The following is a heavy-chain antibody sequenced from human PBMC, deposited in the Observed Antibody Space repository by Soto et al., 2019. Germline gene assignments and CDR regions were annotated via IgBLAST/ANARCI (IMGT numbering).Heavy chain of an antibody. CDR1: GDTFTVYG. CDR3: AKVRNVVVPAAPRDY. J-gene: IGHJ4*02. CDR2: ISAYNGNT. D-gene: IGHD2-2*01. Sequence: GASGKVSCKASGDTFTVYGIHWVRQAPGQRLEWMGWISAYNGNTNYAQKLQGRVTMTTDTSTSTAYMELRSLRSDDTAVYYCAKVRNVVVPAAPRDYWGQGTLLTASS. V-gene: IGHV1-18*01.